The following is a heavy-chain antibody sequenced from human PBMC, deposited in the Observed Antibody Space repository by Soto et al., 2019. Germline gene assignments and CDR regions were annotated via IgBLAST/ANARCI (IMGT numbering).Heavy chain of an antibody. V-gene: IGHV1-24*01. J-gene: IGHJ4*02. Sequence: ASVKVCCKVSGYTITDLSMHWVRQAHGKGLEWMGGFDPEDGETIYAQKFQGRVTMTEDTSTDTAYMELSSLRSEDTAVYYCATAYYDSSGYYPRPKYYFDYWGQGTLVTVSS. CDR2: FDPEDGET. CDR3: ATAYYDSSGYYPRPKYYFDY. CDR1: GYTITDLS. D-gene: IGHD3-22*01.